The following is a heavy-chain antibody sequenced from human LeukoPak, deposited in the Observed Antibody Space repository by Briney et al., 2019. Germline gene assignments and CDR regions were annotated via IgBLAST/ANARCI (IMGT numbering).Heavy chain of an antibody. D-gene: IGHD6-13*01. CDR2: IIPIFGTA. Sequence: SVKVSCKASGGTFSSYAISWVRQAPGQGLEWMGGIIPIFGTANYAQKFQGRVTITADESTSTAYMELSSLRSEDTAVYYCASITTSSSSWFGYWGQGTLVTVSS. CDR1: GGTFSSYA. V-gene: IGHV1-69*13. CDR3: ASITTSSSSWFGY. J-gene: IGHJ4*02.